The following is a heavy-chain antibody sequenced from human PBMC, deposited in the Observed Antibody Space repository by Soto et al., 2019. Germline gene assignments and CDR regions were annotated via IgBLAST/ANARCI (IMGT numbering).Heavy chain of an antibody. Sequence: QVQLQESGPGLVKPSQTLSLTCAVSGGSISSGDYWSWIRQPPGKGLEWIGNIYYSGSTYYNPSLKSLFTISVDTSKNQFSLKLSSVNAADTPIYYCARDAVVNYYYYGLDVWGQGTTVTVSS. D-gene: IGHD2-15*01. CDR3: ARDAVVNYYYYGLDV. V-gene: IGHV4-30-4*01. CDR2: IYYSGST. J-gene: IGHJ6*02. CDR1: GGSISSGDY.